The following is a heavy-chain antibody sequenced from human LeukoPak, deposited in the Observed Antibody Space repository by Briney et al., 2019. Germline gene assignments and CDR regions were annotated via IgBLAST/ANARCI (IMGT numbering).Heavy chain of an antibody. CDR3: ARDNRVAVFAFDI. J-gene: IGHJ3*02. D-gene: IGHD6-19*01. CDR1: GYTFTSYD. V-gene: IGHV1-8*01. CDR2: MDPNSGNT. Sequence: ASVKVSCKASGYTFTSYDINWVRQATGQGLEWMGWMDPNSGNTGYAQKFQGRVTMTSSTSISTAYMELSSLRAEDTAVYYCARDNRVAVFAFDIWGQGTMVTVSS.